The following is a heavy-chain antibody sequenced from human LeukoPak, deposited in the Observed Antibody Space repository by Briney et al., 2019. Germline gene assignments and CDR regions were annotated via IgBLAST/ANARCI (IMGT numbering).Heavy chain of an antibody. CDR2: INPNSGGT. CDR1: GYTFTGYY. Sequence: ASVKVSCKASGYTFTGYYMHWVRQAPGQGLEWMGRINPNSGGTNYAQKFQGRVTMTRDTSISTAYMELSRLRSDDTAVYYCARARSSSQPIDYWGQGTLVTVSS. D-gene: IGHD6-13*01. CDR3: ARARSSSQPIDY. J-gene: IGHJ4*02. V-gene: IGHV1-2*06.